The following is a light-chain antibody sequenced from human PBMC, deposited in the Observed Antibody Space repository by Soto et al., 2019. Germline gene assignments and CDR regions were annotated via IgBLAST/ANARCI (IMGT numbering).Light chain of an antibody. J-gene: IGKJ1*01. V-gene: IGKV3-11*01. CDR3: QQRSNWPPWT. CDR2: DAS. Sequence: EIVLTQSPATLSLSPGERATLSCRASQSVSSYLAWYQQKPGQAPRLLIYDASNRATGIPARFSGSGSGTDFTLTISSLKPEDFALYYCQQRSNWPPWTFGQGTKVEIK. CDR1: QSVSSY.